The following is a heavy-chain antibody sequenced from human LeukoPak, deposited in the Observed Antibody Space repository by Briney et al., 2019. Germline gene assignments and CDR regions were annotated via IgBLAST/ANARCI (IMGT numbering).Heavy chain of an antibody. CDR1: GGSFSGYY. CDR3: ARTIAAAAPNFDY. J-gene: IGHJ4*02. V-gene: IGHV4-34*01. D-gene: IGHD6-13*01. Sequence: PSETLSLTCAVYGGSFSGYYWSWIRQPPGKGLEWIGEINHSGSTNYNPSLKSRVTISADTSKNQFSLKLSSVTAADTAVYYCARTIAAAAPNFDYWGQGTLVTVSS. CDR2: INHSGST.